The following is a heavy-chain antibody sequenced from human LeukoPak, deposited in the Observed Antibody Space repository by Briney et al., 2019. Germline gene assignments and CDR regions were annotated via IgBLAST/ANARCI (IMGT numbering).Heavy chain of an antibody. V-gene: IGHV4-34*08. D-gene: IGHD6-13*01. Sequence: GSLRLSCAASGFTFDDYGMSWVRQPPGKGLEWIGEINHSGSTNYNPSLKSRVTISVDTSKNQFSLKLSSVTAADTAVYYCATLSPDSIAAAGTLYGTDYWGQGTLVTVSS. CDR3: ATLSPDSIAAAGTLYGTDY. J-gene: IGHJ4*02. CDR1: GFTFDDYG. CDR2: INHSGST.